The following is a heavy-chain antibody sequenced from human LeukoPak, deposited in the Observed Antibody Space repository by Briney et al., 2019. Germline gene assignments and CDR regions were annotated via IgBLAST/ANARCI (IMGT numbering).Heavy chain of an antibody. CDR3: ARLAQLGELSLYFDY. J-gene: IGHJ4*02. V-gene: IGHV4-39*01. Sequence: PSETLSLTCTVSGGSISSSSYYWGWIRQPPGKGLEWIGSIYYSGSTYYNPSLKSRVTISVDTSKNQFSLKLSSVTAADTAVYYCARLAQLGELSLYFDYWGQGTLVTVSS. CDR2: IYYSGST. CDR1: GGSISSSSYY. D-gene: IGHD3-16*02.